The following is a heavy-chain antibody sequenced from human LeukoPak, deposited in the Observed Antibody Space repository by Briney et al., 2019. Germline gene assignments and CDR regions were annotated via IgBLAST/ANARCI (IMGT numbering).Heavy chain of an antibody. CDR2: INPSGGSI. V-gene: IGHV1-46*01. CDR1: GYIFTSYY. CDR3: ARGRNYYDSSRYYYEGDAFDI. D-gene: IGHD3-22*01. Sequence: ASVKVSCKASGYIFTSYYMYWVRQAPGQGLEWMGIINPSGGSIRYAQKFQGRVTMTRDTSTSTVYMELSSLRSEDTAVYYCARGRNYYDSSRYYYEGDAFDIWGQGTMVTVSS. J-gene: IGHJ3*02.